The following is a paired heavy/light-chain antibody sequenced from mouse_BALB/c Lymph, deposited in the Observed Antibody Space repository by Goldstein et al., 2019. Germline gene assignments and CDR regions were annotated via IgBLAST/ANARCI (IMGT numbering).Light chain of an antibody. CDR2: YAS. J-gene: IGKJ5*01. V-gene: IGKV5-48*01. CDR1: QSIGTS. Sequence: DILLTQSPAILSVSPGERVSFSCRASQSIGTSIHWYQQRTNGSPRLLIKYASESISGIPSRFSGSGSGTDFTLSINSVESEDIADYYCQQSNSWPLTFGAGTKLELK. CDR3: QQSNSWPLT.
Heavy chain of an antibody. Sequence: QVQLQQPGAELVKPGASVKMSCKASGYTFTSYWINWVKQRPGQGLEWIGDIYPGRGITNYNEKFKSKATLTLDTSSSTAYMQLSSLTSEDSAVYYCSRGGTTAFDYWGQGTTLTVSS. CDR1: GYTFTSYW. D-gene: IGHD1-2*01. CDR2: IYPGRGIT. V-gene: IGHV1-55*01. CDR3: SRGGTTAFDY. J-gene: IGHJ2*01.